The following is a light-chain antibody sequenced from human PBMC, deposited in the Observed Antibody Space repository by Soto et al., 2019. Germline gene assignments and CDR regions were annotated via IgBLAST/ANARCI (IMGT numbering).Light chain of an antibody. CDR2: AAY. CDR1: QGISSY. Sequence: DIQLTQSPSFLSASVGDRVTITCRASQGISSYLAWYQQKPGKAPKLLIYAAYTLQSGVQSRFSGSGSGTEFTLTISSLQPEDFATYYCQKLNSYPITFGQGTRLEN. CDR3: QKLNSYPIT. V-gene: IGKV1-9*01. J-gene: IGKJ5*01.